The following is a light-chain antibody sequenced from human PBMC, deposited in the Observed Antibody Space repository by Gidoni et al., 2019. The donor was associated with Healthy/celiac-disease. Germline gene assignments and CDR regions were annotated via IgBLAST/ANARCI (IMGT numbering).Light chain of an antibody. CDR3: QQRSNWPGT. CDR1: QSVSSY. J-gene: IGKJ4*01. V-gene: IGKV3-11*01. Sequence: ELVCTPSPATLSLSPGERATLSCRASQSVSSYFAWYQQQPGQAHRLLIYDASNRATGIPARFSGSGSGTDFTLTISSLEPEDFAVYYCQQRSNWPGTFGGGTKVEIK. CDR2: DAS.